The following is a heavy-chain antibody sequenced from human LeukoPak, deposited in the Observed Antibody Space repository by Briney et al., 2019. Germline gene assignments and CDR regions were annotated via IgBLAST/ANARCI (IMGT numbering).Heavy chain of an antibody. CDR2: INPNSGGT. CDR1: GYTFTGYY. J-gene: IGHJ4*02. D-gene: IGHD3-10*01. CDR3: ARGSRAITMVRGAKEFDY. Sequence: ASVKVSCKASGYTFTGYYMHWVRQAPGQGLEWMGWINPNSGGTNYAQKFQGRVTMTRDTPISTAYMELSRLRSDDTAVYYCARGSRAITMVRGAKEFDYWGQGTLVTVSS. V-gene: IGHV1-2*02.